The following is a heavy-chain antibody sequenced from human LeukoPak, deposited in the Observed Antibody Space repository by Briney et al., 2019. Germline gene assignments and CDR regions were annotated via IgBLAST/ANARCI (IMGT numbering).Heavy chain of an antibody. Sequence: GGSLRLSCAGSGFTFSSYEMNWVQQAPGKGLEWLSHISSSGSTKYYANSVKGRFTISRDNAKNSVYLQMNSLTAEDTGLYYCARDATTAVGWVYMDVWGKGTTVTISS. CDR1: GFTFSSYE. V-gene: IGHV3-48*03. J-gene: IGHJ6*03. D-gene: IGHD6-13*01. CDR2: ISSSGSTK. CDR3: ARDATTAVGWVYMDV.